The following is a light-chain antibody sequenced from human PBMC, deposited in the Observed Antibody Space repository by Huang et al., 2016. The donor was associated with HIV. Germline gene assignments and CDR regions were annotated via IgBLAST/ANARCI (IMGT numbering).Light chain of an antibody. CDR1: LSVGSN. CDR2: GAF. CDR3: QQYDNWPLT. V-gene: IGKV3-15*01. J-gene: IGKJ4*01. Sequence: EIVMPQSPATLSVSPGERATLSCRASLSVGSNLAWYQQKPGQAPRLLIYGAFTRATDIPARFTGSKSGTEFTLTISSLQSEDFAVYYCQQYDNWPLTFGGGTNVEI.